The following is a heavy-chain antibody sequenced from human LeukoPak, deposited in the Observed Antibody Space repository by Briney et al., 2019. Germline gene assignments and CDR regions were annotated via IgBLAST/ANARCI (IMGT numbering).Heavy chain of an antibody. CDR2: ISAYNGNT. V-gene: IGHV1-18*01. D-gene: IGHD6-19*01. CDR1: GYTFTSYG. J-gene: IGHJ5*02. CDR3: ARDLRAVAGPNWFDP. Sequence: ASVKVSCKASGYTFTSYGISWVRQAPGQGLEWMGWISAYNGNTNYAQKLQGRVTMTTDTSTSTAYMELGSLRSDDTAVCYCARDLRAVAGPNWFDPWGQGTLVTVSS.